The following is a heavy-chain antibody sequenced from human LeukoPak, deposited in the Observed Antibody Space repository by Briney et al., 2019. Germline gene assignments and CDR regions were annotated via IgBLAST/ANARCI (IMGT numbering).Heavy chain of an antibody. CDR2: ISGSGGST. V-gene: IGHV3-23*01. Sequence: GGSLRLSCAASGFTFSSYAMSWVRQAPGKGPEWVSAISGSGGSTYYADSVKGRFTISRDNSKNTLDLQMNSLRAEDTAVYYCAKDDYGDYGGFDYWGQGTLVTVSS. J-gene: IGHJ4*02. CDR3: AKDDYGDYGGFDY. CDR1: GFTFSSYA. D-gene: IGHD4-17*01.